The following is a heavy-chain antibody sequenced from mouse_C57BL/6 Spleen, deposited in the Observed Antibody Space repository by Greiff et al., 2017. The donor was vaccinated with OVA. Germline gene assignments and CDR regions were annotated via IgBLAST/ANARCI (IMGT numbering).Heavy chain of an antibody. CDR1: GYTFTSYW. CDR3: AREGSSGYPFAY. D-gene: IGHD3-2*02. Sequence: QVQLQQPGAELVRPGSSVKLSCKASGYTFTSYWMHWVKQRPIQGLEWIGNIDPSDSETHYNQKFKDKATLTVDKSSSTAYMQLSSLTSEDSAVYYCAREGSSGYPFAYWGQGTLVTVSA. CDR2: IDPSDSET. V-gene: IGHV1-52*01. J-gene: IGHJ3*01.